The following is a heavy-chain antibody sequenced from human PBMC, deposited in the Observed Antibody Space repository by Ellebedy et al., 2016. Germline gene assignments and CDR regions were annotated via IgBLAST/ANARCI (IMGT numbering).Heavy chain of an antibody. J-gene: IGHJ3*02. V-gene: IGHV3-74*01. CDR1: GFTFSSYW. CDR3: ARDLGGGHAFDI. D-gene: IGHD3-16*01. CDR2: INSDGSST. Sequence: GESLKISCAASGFTFSSYWIHWVRQAPGKGLVWVSRINSDGSSTTYADSVKGRFTIYRDNAKNTLYLQVNSLRAEDTAVYYCARDLGGGHAFDIWGQGTLVTVSS.